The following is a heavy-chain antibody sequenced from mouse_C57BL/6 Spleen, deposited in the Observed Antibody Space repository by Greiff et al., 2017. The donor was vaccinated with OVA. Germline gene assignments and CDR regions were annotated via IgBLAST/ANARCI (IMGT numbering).Heavy chain of an antibody. J-gene: IGHJ2*01. CDR1: GYTFTVYE. Sequence: VKLMESGAELVRPGASVTLSCKASGYTFTVYEMHWVKQTPVHGLEWIGAIDPETGGTAYNQKFKGKAILTADKSSSTAYMELRSLTSEDSADYCYTRRGNWEYFDYWGQGTTLTVSS. CDR3: TRRGNWEYFDY. V-gene: IGHV1-15*01. D-gene: IGHD4-1*01. CDR2: IDPETGGT.